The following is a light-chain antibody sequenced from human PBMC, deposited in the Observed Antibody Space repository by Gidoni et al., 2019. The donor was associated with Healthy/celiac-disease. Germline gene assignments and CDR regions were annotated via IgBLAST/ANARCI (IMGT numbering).Light chain of an antibody. V-gene: IGKV1-39*01. Sequence: DTQMTQSPSSLSASVGDRVPITCRASQSISNYLNWYQQKPGKAPKLLIYAASSLQSGVPSRFSGSGSGTDFTLTISSLQPEDFATYYCQQSYSTWWTFGQGTKVEIK. CDR1: QSISNY. J-gene: IGKJ1*01. CDR3: QQSYSTWWT. CDR2: AAS.